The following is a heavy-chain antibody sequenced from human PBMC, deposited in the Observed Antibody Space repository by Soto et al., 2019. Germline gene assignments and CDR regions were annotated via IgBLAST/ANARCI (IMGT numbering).Heavy chain of an antibody. J-gene: IGHJ4*02. CDR2: LSYSGST. V-gene: IGHV4-30-4*01. CDR1: GGSISSGDYY. D-gene: IGHD2-15*01. Sequence: QVQLQESGPGLVKPSQTLSLTCTVSGGSISSGDYYWSWIRQPPGKGLEWIGYLSYSGSTYYNPAHKSRVTISVYTFKNHFSLKLSSVTAADTAVYYCAVRRIYAFDYWGQGTLVTVAS. CDR3: AVRRIYAFDY.